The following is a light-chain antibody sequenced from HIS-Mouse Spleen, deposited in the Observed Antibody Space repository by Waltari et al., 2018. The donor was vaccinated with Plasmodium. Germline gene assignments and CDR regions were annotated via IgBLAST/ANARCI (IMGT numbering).Light chain of an antibody. CDR2: RDS. V-gene: IGLV3-9*01. Sequence: SYELTQPPSVSVALGQTARITCGGHNIGSNNVHWYQQKPGQAPVLVIYRDSNRPSGIPERFSGSNSGNTATLTISRAQAGDEADYYCQVWDSSTANVVFGGGTKLTVL. CDR1: NIGSNN. J-gene: IGLJ2*01. CDR3: QVWDSSTANVV.